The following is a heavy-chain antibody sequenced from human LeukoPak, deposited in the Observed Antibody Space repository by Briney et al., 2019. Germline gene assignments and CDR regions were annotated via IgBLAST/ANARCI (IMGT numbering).Heavy chain of an antibody. J-gene: IGHJ6*03. D-gene: IGHD2-2*01. CDR1: GFTFSSYA. V-gene: IGHV3-23*01. CDR2: ISGSGGST. Sequence: GGSLRLSXAASGFTFSSYAMSWVRQAPGKGLEWISAISGSGGSTYYADSVKGRFTISRDNSKNTLYLQMNSLRAEDTAVYYCAKSRSDIVVVPAAIYYYYYYMDVWGKGTTVTVSS. CDR3: AKSRSDIVVVPAAIYYYYYYMDV.